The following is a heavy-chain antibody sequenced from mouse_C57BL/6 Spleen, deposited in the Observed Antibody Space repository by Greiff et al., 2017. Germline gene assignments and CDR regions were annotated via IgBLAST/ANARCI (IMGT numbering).Heavy chain of an antibody. CDR2: IDPSDSYT. V-gene: IGHV1-59*01. Sequence: VQLQQPGAELVRPGTSVKLSCKASGYTFTSYWMHWVKQRPGQGLEWIGVIDPSDSYTNYNQKFKGKATLSVDTSSSTAYMQLSSLTSEDSAVYYCARWPITTVVAYYLDYWGQGTTLTVSS. CDR3: ARWPITTVVAYYLDY. D-gene: IGHD1-1*01. J-gene: IGHJ2*01. CDR1: GYTFTSYW.